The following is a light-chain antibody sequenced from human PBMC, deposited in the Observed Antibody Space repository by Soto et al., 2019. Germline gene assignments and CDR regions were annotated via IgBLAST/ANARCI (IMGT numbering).Light chain of an antibody. CDR2: GAF. CDR3: QQYGSSPPLT. Sequence: EIVLTQSPGTLSLSPGERATLSCRASQSVSSSYLAWYQQIPGQAPRLLIYGAFKRATGIPDRFSGSGSGTDFTLTISRMEPEDFAVYYCQQYGSSPPLTFGGGTKVEIK. V-gene: IGKV3-20*01. CDR1: QSVSSSY. J-gene: IGKJ4*01.